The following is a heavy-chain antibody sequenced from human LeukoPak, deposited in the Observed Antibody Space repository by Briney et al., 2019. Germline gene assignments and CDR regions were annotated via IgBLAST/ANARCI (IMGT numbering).Heavy chain of an antibody. CDR3: ARVGEGGSYGDYGLGYYYYYYMDV. D-gene: IGHD4-17*01. CDR2: IKQDGSEK. CDR1: GFTFSSYW. V-gene: IGHV3-7*01. Sequence: PGGSLRLSCAASGFTFSSYWMSWVRQAPGKGLEWVANIKQDGSEKYYVDSVKGRFTISRDNAKNSLYLQMNSLRAEDTAVYYCARVGEGGSYGDYGLGYYYYYYMDVWGKGTTVTVSS. J-gene: IGHJ6*03.